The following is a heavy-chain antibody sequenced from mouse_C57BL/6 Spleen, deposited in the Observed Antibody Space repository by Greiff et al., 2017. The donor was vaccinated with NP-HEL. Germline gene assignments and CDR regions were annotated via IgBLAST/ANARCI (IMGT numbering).Heavy chain of an antibody. CDR2: IHPSDSDT. D-gene: IGHD2-3*01. CDR3: ARAGYYENAMDY. CDR1: GYTFTSYW. Sequence: QVQLKQPGAELVKPGASVKVSCKASGYTFTSYWMHWVKQRPGQGLEWIGRIHPSDSDTNYNQKFKGKATLTVDKSSSTAYMQLSSLTSEDSAVYYCARAGYYENAMDYWGQGTSVTVSS. V-gene: IGHV1-74*01. J-gene: IGHJ4*01.